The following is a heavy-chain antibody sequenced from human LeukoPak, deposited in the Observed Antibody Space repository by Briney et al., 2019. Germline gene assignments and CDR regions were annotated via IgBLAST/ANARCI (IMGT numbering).Heavy chain of an antibody. CDR1: GFTFSSYA. D-gene: IGHD6-19*01. Sequence: GGSLRLSCAVSGFTFSSYAMSWVRQAPGKGLEWVSSISETGGGTYYADSVKGRFTISRDNSKNTLYLQMNSLRAEDTAVYYCAKKVAGSNNCFDPWGQGTLVTVSS. CDR2: ISETGGGT. CDR3: AKKVAGSNNCFDP. J-gene: IGHJ5*02. V-gene: IGHV3-23*01.